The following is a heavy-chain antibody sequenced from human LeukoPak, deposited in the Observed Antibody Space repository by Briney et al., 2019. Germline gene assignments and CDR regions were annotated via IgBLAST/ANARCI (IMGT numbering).Heavy chain of an antibody. V-gene: IGHV4-59*01. J-gene: IGHJ3*02. CDR2: IYYSGST. D-gene: IGHD3-22*01. CDR3: ARELYYYDSSGFFCHAFDI. CDR1: GGSISSYY. Sequence: SETLSLTCTVSGGSISSYYWSWIRQPPGKGLEWVGYIYYSGSTKYNPSLKSRVTISVDTSKNQFSLKLSSVTAADTAVYYCARELYYYDSSGFFCHAFDIWGQGTMVTVSS.